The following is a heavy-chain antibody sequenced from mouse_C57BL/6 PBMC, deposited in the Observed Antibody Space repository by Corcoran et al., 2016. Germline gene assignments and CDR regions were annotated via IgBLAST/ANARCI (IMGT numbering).Heavy chain of an antibody. J-gene: IGHJ2*01. V-gene: IGHV1-76*01. Sequence: QVQLKQSGAELVRPGASVKLSCKASGYTFTDYYINWVKQRPGQGLEWIARIYPGSGNTYYNEKFKGKATLTAEKSSSTAYMQLSSLTSEDSAVYFCARGELAHFDYWGQGTTLTVSS. CDR2: IYPGSGNT. CDR1: GYTFTDYY. D-gene: IGHD4-1*01. CDR3: ARGELAHFDY.